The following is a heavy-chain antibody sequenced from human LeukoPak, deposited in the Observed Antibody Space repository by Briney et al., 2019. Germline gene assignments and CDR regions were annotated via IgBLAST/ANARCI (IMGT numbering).Heavy chain of an antibody. D-gene: IGHD6-13*01. CDR1: GINVSTNY. J-gene: IGHJ4*01. V-gene: IGHV3-66*02. CDR2: IYGGDAA. Sequence: GGSLRLSCTASGINVSTNYMTWIRQAPGKGLEWVSLIYGGDAAYYAESVRGRFIISRDNLKNTLFLQMNSLRAEDTAVYYCVSSTGQQFIPYDYWGHGTRVTVSS. CDR3: VSSTGQQFIPYDY.